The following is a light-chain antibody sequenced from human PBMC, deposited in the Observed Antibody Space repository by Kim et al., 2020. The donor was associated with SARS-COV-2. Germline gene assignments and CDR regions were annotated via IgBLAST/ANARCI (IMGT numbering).Light chain of an antibody. CDR2: GKN. CDR1: SLRSYY. V-gene: IGLV3-19*01. Sequence: RNPCRGDSLRSYYASVYQQKPGQAPVLVIYGKNNRPSGIPDRFSGSSSGNTASLTITGAQAEDEADYYCNSRDSSVNPLLYVFGTGTKVTVL. CDR3: NSRDSSVNPLLYV. J-gene: IGLJ1*01.